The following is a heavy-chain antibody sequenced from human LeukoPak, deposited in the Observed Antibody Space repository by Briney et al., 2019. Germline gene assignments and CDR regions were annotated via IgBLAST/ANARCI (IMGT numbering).Heavy chain of an antibody. CDR3: SGSYLAYYMDV. CDR1: GGSISSYY. CDR2: IYTSGST. J-gene: IGHJ6*03. Sequence: PSETLSLTGTVSGGSISSYYWSWIRQPAGKGLEWIGRIYTSGSTNYNPSLKSRVTMSVDTSKNQFSLKLSSVTAADTAVYYCSGSYLAYYMDVWGKGTTVTVSS. D-gene: IGHD1-26*01. V-gene: IGHV4-4*07.